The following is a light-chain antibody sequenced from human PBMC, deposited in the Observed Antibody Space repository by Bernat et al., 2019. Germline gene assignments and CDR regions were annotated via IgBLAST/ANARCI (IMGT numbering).Light chain of an antibody. CDR3: QQYRNSPLT. J-gene: IGKJ1*01. Sequence: EIVLTQSPGTLSLSPGERATLSCRASQSVSSSHLAWYQQKPGQAPTFLIFSASRRAPGIPDRFSGSGSGTDFTLAISRLEPEDFAVYYCQQYRNSPLTFGQGTKVEIK. V-gene: IGKV3-20*01. CDR2: SAS. CDR1: QSVSSSH.